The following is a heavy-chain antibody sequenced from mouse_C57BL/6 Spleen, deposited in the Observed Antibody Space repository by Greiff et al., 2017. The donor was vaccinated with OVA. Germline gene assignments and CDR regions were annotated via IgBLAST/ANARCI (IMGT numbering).Heavy chain of an antibody. D-gene: IGHD2-4*01. V-gene: IGHV2-2*01. CDR1: GFSLTSYG. CDR3: ARKDDYDPDYYAMDY. J-gene: IGHJ4*01. CDR2: IWRGGST. Sequence: QVQLKQSGPGLVQPSQSLSITCTVSGFSLTSYGVHWVRQSPGKGLEWLGVIWRGGSTDYNAAFISRLSISKDNSKSQVFFKMNSLQADDTAIYYCARKDDYDPDYYAMDYWGQGTSVTVSS.